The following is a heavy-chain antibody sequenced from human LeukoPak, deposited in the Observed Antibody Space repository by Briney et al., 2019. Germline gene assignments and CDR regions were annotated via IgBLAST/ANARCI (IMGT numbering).Heavy chain of an antibody. D-gene: IGHD3-22*01. J-gene: IGHJ4*02. Sequence: PSETLSLTCTVSGGSISSGDYYWSWIRQPPGKGLEWIGYIYYSGSTYYNPSLRCRVTISVDTSKNQFSLKLSSVTAADTAVYYCAREFTMIVEGGSFDYWGQGTLVTVSS. CDR3: AREFTMIVEGGSFDY. CDR1: GGSISSGDYY. CDR2: IYYSGST. V-gene: IGHV4-30-4*01.